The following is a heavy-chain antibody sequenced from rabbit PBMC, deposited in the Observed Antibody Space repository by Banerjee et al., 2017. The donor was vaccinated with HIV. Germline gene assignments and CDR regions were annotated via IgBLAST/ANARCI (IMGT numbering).Heavy chain of an antibody. CDR1: GFDLSNYYY. CDR2: IYTGGSGGI. D-gene: IGHD7-1*01. CDR3: ARETWGVTGNYGL. V-gene: IGHV1S45*01. Sequence: QEQLEESGGDLVKPGASLTLTCTASGFDLSNYYYIYWVRQAPGKGLEWIGCIYTGGSGGIYYASWAKGRFTISKTSSTTVTLQVTSLTAADTATYFCARETWGVTGNYGLWGPGTLVTVS. J-gene: IGHJ4*01.